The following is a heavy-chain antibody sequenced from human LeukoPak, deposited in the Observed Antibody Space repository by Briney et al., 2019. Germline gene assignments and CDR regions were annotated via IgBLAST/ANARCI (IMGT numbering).Heavy chain of an antibody. Sequence: PGGSLRLSCAASGFTFSSYAMHWVRQAPGKGLEWVAVISYDGSNKYYADSVKGRFTISRDNAKNSLYLQMNSLRAEDTAVYYCARGLGDPPGPWGQGTLVTVSS. V-gene: IGHV3-30*04. CDR1: GFTFSSYA. J-gene: IGHJ5*02. CDR2: ISYDGSNK. CDR3: ARGLGDPPGP. D-gene: IGHD2-21*02.